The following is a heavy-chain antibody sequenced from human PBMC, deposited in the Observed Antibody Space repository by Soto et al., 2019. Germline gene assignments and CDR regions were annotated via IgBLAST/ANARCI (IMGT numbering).Heavy chain of an antibody. CDR2: ISGSGSNK. CDR3: ARALYGMDV. J-gene: IGHJ6*02. CDR1: GFTFSDYY. Sequence: QVQLVESGGGLVKPGGSLRLSCVASGFTFSDYYMTWIRQAPGKGLEWVSYISGSGSNKYYPDSVKGRFTISRDNAKKSVYLQMNSLRAEDTAVYYCARALYGMDVWGQGTTVTVSS. V-gene: IGHV3-11*01.